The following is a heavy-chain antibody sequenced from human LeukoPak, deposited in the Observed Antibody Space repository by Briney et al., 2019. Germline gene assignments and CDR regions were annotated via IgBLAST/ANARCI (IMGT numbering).Heavy chain of an antibody. CDR2: IRNDGTKK. D-gene: IGHD4-23*01. CDR1: GFTFSTSG. V-gene: IGHV3-30*02. Sequence: GGSLRLSCAASGFTFSTSGMHWVRQSPGKGLDWVAFIRNDGTKKNYADSVKGRFTISRDNSKNTLYLQMDSLSAEDTAVYYCASGGYGGNSGYYYYYMDVWGKGTTVTISS. J-gene: IGHJ6*03. CDR3: ASGGYGGNSGYYYYYMDV.